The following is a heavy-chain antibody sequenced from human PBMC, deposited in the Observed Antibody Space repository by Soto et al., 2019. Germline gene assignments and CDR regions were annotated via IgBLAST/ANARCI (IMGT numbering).Heavy chain of an antibody. CDR1: DDSLSTYY. V-gene: IGHV4-4*07. J-gene: IGHJ5*02. CDR2: IYASGST. CDR3: ARSAIPRGGWFRP. D-gene: IGHD2-15*01. Sequence: GPEKTSETLSLTCNVSDDSLSTYYWSWIRQPAGKGLEWIGRIYASGSTNYNPSLKGRVSMSVDTSKKQFSLKMISVTAADTAMYYCARSAIPRGGWFRPWGQGVLVTVSS.